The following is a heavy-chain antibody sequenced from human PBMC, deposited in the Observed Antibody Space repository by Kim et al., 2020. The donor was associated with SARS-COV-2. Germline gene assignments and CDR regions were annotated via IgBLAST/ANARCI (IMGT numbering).Heavy chain of an antibody. Sequence: GGSLRLSCAASGFRFTSYGMSWVRQAPGKGLEWVSSISDNGVNTYYADSVEGRFTISKDNSRNTLYLQMNSLRADDTAVYYCAKVNYFGSYFYIDYLGQG. CDR3: AKVNYFGSYFYIDY. J-gene: IGHJ4*02. CDR1: GFRFTSYG. D-gene: IGHD3-10*01. CDR2: ISDNGVNT. V-gene: IGHV3-23*01.